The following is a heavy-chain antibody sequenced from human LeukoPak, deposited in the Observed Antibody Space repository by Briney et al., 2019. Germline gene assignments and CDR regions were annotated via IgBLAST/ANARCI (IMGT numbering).Heavy chain of an antibody. CDR3: AKSVGYCSSTSCPNDY. Sequence: GGSLRLYCAASGFTFSSYAMSWVRQAPGKGLEWVSAISGSGGSTYYADSVKGRFTISRDNSKNTLYLQMNSLRAEDTAVYYCAKSVGYCSSTSCPNDYWGQGTLVTVSS. CDR2: ISGSGGST. J-gene: IGHJ4*02. V-gene: IGHV3-23*01. D-gene: IGHD2-2*01. CDR1: GFTFSSYA.